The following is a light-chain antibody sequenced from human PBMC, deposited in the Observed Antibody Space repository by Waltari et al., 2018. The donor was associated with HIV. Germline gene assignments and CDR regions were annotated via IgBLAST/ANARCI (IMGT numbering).Light chain of an antibody. Sequence: SYELTQQPSVSVSPGQTARITCSGDALPKKYAYWYQQKSGQAPVLVIFEDSKRPSGIPERFSGYNSGTMATLTISGARADDEADYYCAAWDDSLNGRNWVFGGGTKFTVL. CDR2: EDS. V-gene: IGLV3-10*01. CDR1: ALPKKY. CDR3: AAWDDSLNGRNWV. J-gene: IGLJ3*02.